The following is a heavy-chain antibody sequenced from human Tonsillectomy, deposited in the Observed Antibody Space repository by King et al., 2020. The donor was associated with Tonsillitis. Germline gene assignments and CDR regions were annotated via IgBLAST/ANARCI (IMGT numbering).Heavy chain of an antibody. Sequence: VQLVESGGGLVKPGGSLRLSCAASGFTFSSYSMNWVRQAPGKGLEWVSSISSSSSYIYYADSVKGRFTISRDNAKNSLYLQMNSLRAEDTAVYYCARGAPFGYCSGGSCYRPYYYYYYMDVWGKGTTVTVSS. CDR3: ARGAPFGYCSGGSCYRPYYYYYYMDV. V-gene: IGHV3-21*01. J-gene: IGHJ6*03. CDR2: ISSSSSYI. D-gene: IGHD2-15*01. CDR1: GFTFSSYS.